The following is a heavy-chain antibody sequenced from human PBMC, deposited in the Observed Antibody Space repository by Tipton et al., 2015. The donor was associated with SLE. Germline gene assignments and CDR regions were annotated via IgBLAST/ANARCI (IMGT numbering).Heavy chain of an antibody. CDR1: GGSISSHY. J-gene: IGHJ4*02. CDR2: IYYSGST. V-gene: IGHV4-59*11. Sequence: LRLSCTVSGGSISSHYWSWIRQPPGKGLEWIGYIYYSGSTNYNPSLKSRVTISLDTSKNQFSLKLSSVTAADTAVYYCARDRYCSRTSCYFDYWGQGTLVTVSS. CDR3: ARDRYCSRTSCYFDY. D-gene: IGHD2-2*01.